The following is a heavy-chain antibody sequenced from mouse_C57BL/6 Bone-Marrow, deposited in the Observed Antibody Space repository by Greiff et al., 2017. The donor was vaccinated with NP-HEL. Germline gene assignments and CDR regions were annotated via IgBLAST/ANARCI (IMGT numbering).Heavy chain of an antibody. CDR3: ARHGDYFGSSYGYFDV. Sequence: VQLQESGAELVKPGASVKLSCKASGYTFTEYTIRWVKQRSGQGLEWIGWFYPGSGSIKYNEKFKDKATLTADKSSSTVYMDLSRLTSEDSAVYFCARHGDYFGSSYGYFDVWGTGTTVTVSS. CDR2: FYPGSGSI. J-gene: IGHJ1*03. D-gene: IGHD1-1*01. V-gene: IGHV1-62-2*01. CDR1: GYTFTEYT.